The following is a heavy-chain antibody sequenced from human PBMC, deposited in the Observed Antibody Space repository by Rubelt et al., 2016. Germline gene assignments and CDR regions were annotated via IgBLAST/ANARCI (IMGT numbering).Heavy chain of an antibody. CDR1: GGSISSSSYY. CDR3: ARGRFLEWLPPDY. D-gene: IGHD3-3*01. J-gene: IGHJ4*02. V-gene: IGHV4-39*01. Sequence: QLQLQESGPGLMKPSETLSLTCTVSGGSISSSSYYWGWIRQPPGKGLEWIGSIYYSGSTYYNPSLKSRVTISVEASKNQFSRKLSSVTAADTAVYYCARGRFLEWLPPDYWGQGTLVTVSS. CDR2: IYYSGST.